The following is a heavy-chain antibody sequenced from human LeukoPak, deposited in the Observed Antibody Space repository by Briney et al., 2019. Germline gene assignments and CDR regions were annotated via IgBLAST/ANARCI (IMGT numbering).Heavy chain of an antibody. CDR1: GASVSSYY. CDR3: ARKNGDI. Sequence: TSETLSLTCTVSGASVSSYYWIWIRQPAGRGLEWIGRIDASGSTNYNPSLKSRVTMSVDSSKNQFSLKVSSVTAADTAVYYCARKNGDIWGQGTMVTVSS. J-gene: IGHJ3*02. V-gene: IGHV4-4*07. CDR2: IDASGST. D-gene: IGHD2-8*01.